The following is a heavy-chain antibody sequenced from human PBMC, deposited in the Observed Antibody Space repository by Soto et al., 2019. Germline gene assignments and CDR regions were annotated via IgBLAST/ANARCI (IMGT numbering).Heavy chain of an antibody. J-gene: IGHJ5*02. CDR2: IYYSGST. D-gene: IGHD1-26*01. V-gene: IGHV4-59*01. Sequence: SETLSLTCTVSGGSISSYYWSWVRQPPGKGLEWIGYIYYSGSTNYNPSLKSRVTISVDTSKNQFSLKLSSVTAADTAVYYCARYQWEGTTPHPNWFDHWGQGTLVTVSS. CDR3: ARYQWEGTTPHPNWFDH. CDR1: GGSISSYY.